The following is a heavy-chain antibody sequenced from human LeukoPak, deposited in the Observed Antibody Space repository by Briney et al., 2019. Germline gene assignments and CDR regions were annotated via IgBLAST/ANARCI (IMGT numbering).Heavy chain of an antibody. Sequence: KSGESLKISCKTSGYSFSNYWIGWVRQMPGKGLDYMGIIYPGDSDTRYSPSFQGQITISADKSISTAYLQWSSLKASDTAMYYCARHTIYSPGGQNWFGPWGQGTLVTVSS. V-gene: IGHV5-51*01. D-gene: IGHD3-16*01. J-gene: IGHJ5*02. CDR1: GYSFSNYW. CDR2: IYPGDSDT. CDR3: ARHTIYSPGGQNWFGP.